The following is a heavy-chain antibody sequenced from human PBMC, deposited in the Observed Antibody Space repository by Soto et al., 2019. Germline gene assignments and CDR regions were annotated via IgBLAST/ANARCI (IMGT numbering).Heavy chain of an antibody. CDR2: IYYSGTT. J-gene: IGHJ4*02. D-gene: IGHD3-10*01. CDR1: GVSISSSSYY. V-gene: IGHV4-61*01. CDR3: ARESYYGSGATVVGY. Sequence: SETLSLTCTVSGVSISSSSYYWSWIRQPPGKGLEWIGYIYYSGTTSYNPSLNSRVTISVDTSKNQFSLKLNSVTAADTAVYYCARESYYGSGATVVGYWGQGTLVTVSS.